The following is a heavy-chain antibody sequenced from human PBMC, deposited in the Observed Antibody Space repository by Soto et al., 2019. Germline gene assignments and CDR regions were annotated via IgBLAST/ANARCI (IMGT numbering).Heavy chain of an antibody. V-gene: IGHV4-39*01. CDR3: ARHRLYYYILTGYSPLYGMDV. D-gene: IGHD3-9*01. J-gene: IGHJ6*02. Sequence: PSETLSLTCTVSGGSISSSSYYWGWIRQPPGKGLEWIGSIYYSGSTYYNPSLKSRVTISVDTSKNQFSLKLSSVTAADTAVYYCARHRLYYYILTGYSPLYGMDVWGQGTTVTVSS. CDR1: GGSISSSSYY. CDR2: IYYSGST.